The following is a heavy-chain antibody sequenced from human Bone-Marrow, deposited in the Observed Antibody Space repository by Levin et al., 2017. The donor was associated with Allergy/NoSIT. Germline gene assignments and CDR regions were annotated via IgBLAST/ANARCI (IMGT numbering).Heavy chain of an antibody. Sequence: SETLSLTCTVSGGSISSSTWWSWVRQSPGKGLEWIGEIYHGGRTNYNPSLKSRVSMSVDKSKSQFSLKLSSVTAEDTAVYYCARDPLDYGTNSGNYWGQGTLVTVSS. CDR2: IYHGGRT. J-gene: IGHJ4*02. V-gene: IGHV4-4*02. CDR3: ARDPLDYGTNSGNY. CDR1: GGSISSSTW. D-gene: IGHD4-17*01.